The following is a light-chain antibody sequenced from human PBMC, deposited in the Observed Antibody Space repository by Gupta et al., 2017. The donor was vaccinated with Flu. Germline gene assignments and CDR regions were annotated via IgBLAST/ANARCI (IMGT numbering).Light chain of an antibody. CDR2: NDY. Sequence: TISGSGTSSNIGINYVYWYQHLPGTAPKLLICNDYQRPSEVPDRFSGSKSGTSASLAISGLRSEDEGDYYCAAWDDSLSLWVFGGGTKLTVL. CDR1: SSNIGINY. V-gene: IGLV1-47*01. CDR3: AAWDDSLSLWV. J-gene: IGLJ3*02.